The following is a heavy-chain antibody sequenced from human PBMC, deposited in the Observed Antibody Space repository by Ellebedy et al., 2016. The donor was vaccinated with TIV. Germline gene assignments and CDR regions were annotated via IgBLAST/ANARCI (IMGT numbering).Heavy chain of an antibody. CDR3: AKRVTMVREVITYYHYAMDV. CDR1: GFTLSTHW. Sequence: GESLKISCAASGFTLSTHWMSWVRQAPGKGLEWVASIKQDGSVQYYVHSVSGRFTIPSDNSKTSTYLQMNSLRGEDTAVYYCAKRVTMVREVITYYHYAMDVWGQGTTVTVSS. J-gene: IGHJ6*02. V-gene: IGHV3-7*01. D-gene: IGHD3-10*01. CDR2: IKQDGSVQ.